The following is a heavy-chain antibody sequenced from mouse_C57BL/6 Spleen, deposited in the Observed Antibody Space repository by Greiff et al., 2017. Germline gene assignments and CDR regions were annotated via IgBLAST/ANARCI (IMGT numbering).Heavy chain of an antibody. CDR2: IHPNSGST. J-gene: IGHJ1*03. V-gene: IGHV1-64*01. Sequence: VQLQESGAELVKPGASVKLSCKASGYTFTSYWMHWVKQRPGQGLEWIGMIHPNSGSTNYNEKFKSKATLTVDKSSSTAYMQLSRLTSEDSAVXYCARSLITPVIATRYFDVWGTGTTVTVSS. CDR3: ARSLITPVIATRYFDV. D-gene: IGHD1-1*01. CDR1: GYTFTSYW.